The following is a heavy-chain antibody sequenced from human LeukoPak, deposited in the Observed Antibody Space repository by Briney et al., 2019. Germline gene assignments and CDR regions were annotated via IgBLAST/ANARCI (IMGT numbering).Heavy chain of an antibody. J-gene: IGHJ4*02. D-gene: IGHD4-11*01. CDR2: ISGGDNTI. CDR1: GFTFSNAY. V-gene: IGHV3-48*02. CDR3: AREGYNNYGTRYFDY. Sequence: GGSLRLSCAASGFTFSNAYMNWVRQAPGKGLEWVSYISGGDNTIYYADSVKGRFTISRDNANGLLYLQMSSLGDEDTAIYYCAREGYNNYGTRYFDYWGQGTLVTVSS.